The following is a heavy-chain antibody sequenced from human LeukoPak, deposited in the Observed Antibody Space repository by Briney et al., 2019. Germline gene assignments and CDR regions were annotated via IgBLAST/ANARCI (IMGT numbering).Heavy chain of an antibody. Sequence: GGSLRLSCAASGFTFSSYAMSWVRQAPGKGLEWVSAISGSGGSTYYADSVKGRFTISRDNSKNTLYLQMNSLRAEDTAVYYCARDGPFIAAAGTNTNTFDYWGQGTLVTVSS. V-gene: IGHV3-23*01. CDR1: GFTFSSYA. J-gene: IGHJ4*02. CDR3: ARDGPFIAAAGTNTNTFDY. D-gene: IGHD6-13*01. CDR2: ISGSGGST.